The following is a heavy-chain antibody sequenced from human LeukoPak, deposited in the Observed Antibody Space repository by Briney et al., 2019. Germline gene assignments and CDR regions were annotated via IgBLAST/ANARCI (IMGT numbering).Heavy chain of an antibody. Sequence: GQSLRLSCATLGFAFSDYWMTWVRQIPGKGLEWVANINREGNEKYYVDSVKGRFTISRDNAKNSVDLQMDSLRVEDTAVYYCARVGTWELQRVFDFWGQGTLVTVSS. CDR3: ARVGTWELQRVFDF. CDR2: INREGNEK. J-gene: IGHJ4*02. CDR1: GFAFSDYW. V-gene: IGHV3-7*01. D-gene: IGHD1-26*01.